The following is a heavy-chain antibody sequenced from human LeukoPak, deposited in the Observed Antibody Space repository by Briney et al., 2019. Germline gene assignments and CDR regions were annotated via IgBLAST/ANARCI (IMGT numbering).Heavy chain of an antibody. Sequence: PGGSLRLSCAASGFTFSTYWMHWVRQVPGKGLVWVSRISSDGANANYADSVKGRFTISRDNAKNTLYLQMNSLRAEDMAVYYCVLLSLTPGWGQGTLVTVSS. CDR2: ISSDGANA. CDR3: VLLSLTPG. V-gene: IGHV3-74*01. CDR1: GFTFSTYW. J-gene: IGHJ4*02. D-gene: IGHD3-10*01.